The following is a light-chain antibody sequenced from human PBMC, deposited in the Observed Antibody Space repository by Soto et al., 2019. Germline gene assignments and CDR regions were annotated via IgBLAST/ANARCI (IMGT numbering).Light chain of an antibody. CDR1: QSISSR. CDR3: QEYDGHCT. J-gene: IGKJ2*02. V-gene: IGKV1-5*03. Sequence: IQMTQSASTLAACVGDRVTITCRASQSISSRLAWYQQKAGKAPKLLIYRASNLESGVPSRFSGSGSGTEFTLTISSLQPDDFATYFCQEYDGHCTFGQGTKLEIK. CDR2: RAS.